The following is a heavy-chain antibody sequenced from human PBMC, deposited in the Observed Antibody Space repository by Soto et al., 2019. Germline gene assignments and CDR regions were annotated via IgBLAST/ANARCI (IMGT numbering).Heavy chain of an antibody. V-gene: IGHV1-69*12. D-gene: IGHD3-16*01. CDR3: AQCLLGVNYYYGMDV. J-gene: IGHJ6*02. CDR2: ILPIFGTA. CDR1: GGTFSSYA. Sequence: QVQLVQSGAEVKKPGSSVKVSCKASGGTFSSYAISWVRQAPGQGLEWMGGILPIFGTADYAQKFQGRVTIAADESTSTAYMELSSLRSEDTAVYYCAQCLLGVNYYYGMDVWGQGTTVTVS.